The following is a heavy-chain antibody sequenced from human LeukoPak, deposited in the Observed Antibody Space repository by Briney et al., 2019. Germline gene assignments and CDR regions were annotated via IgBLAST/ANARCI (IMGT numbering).Heavy chain of an antibody. Sequence: GGSLRLSCAASGFTFSNYWMHWVRQAPGKGLEWVAFIRYDGSNKYYADSVKGRFTISRDNSKNTLYLQMNSLRAEDTAVYYCAKVRGDLYCSSTSCSLPDDYWGQGTLVTVSS. CDR3: AKVRGDLYCSSTSCSLPDDY. J-gene: IGHJ4*02. V-gene: IGHV3-30*02. CDR2: IRYDGSNK. CDR1: GFTFSNYW. D-gene: IGHD2-2*01.